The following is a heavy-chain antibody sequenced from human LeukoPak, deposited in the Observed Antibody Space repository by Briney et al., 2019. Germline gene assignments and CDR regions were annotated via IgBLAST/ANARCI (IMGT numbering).Heavy chain of an antibody. J-gene: IGHJ4*02. V-gene: IGHV3-48*02. CDR3: ARQIIHRGFDY. D-gene: IGHD3-10*01. CDR2: MSTSSSGI. Sequence: GGSLRLSRAASGFISSTYDMNWVRQAPGKGLDYVSYMSTSSSGIYYAASVKGRFPMSRENAKNTLSLQMNSLRDEDTAVYYCARQIIHRGFDYWGRGTLVTVSS. CDR1: GFISSTYD.